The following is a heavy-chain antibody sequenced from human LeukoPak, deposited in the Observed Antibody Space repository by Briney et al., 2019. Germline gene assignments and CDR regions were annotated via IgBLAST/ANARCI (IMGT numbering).Heavy chain of an antibody. CDR2: IYYSGTT. CDR1: GGSIISTSYY. CDR3: ATPAGPYGDYDY. J-gene: IGHJ4*02. V-gene: IGHV4-39*01. D-gene: IGHD4-17*01. Sequence: SSETLSLTCTVSGGSIISTSYYWGWVRQPPGKGLEWIGSIYYSGTTYYKSSHKSRLTISVDTSKNQFSLKLTSVTAADTAVYYCATPAGPYGDYDYWGQGTLVTVSS.